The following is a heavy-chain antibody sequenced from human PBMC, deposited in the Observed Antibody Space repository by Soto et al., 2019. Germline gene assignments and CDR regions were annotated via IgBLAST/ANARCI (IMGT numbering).Heavy chain of an antibody. D-gene: IGHD2-15*01. V-gene: IGHV1-18*01. J-gene: IGHJ5*02. CDR3: ARSYRDCSGGRWYDLFDP. Sequence: ASVKVSCKASGYTFTSYGISWVRQAPGQGLEWMGWISAYNGNTNYAQKLQGRVTMTTDTSTSTAYMELRSLRSDDTAVYYCARSYRDCSGGRWYDLFDPCAKGTLVTVYS. CDR1: GYTFTSYG. CDR2: ISAYNGNT.